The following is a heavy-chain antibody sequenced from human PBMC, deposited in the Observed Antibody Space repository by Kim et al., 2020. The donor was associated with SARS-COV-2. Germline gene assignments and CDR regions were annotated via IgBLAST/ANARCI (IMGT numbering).Heavy chain of an antibody. Sequence: TRYSPSFQGQVTISADKSISSAYLQWSSLKASDTAMYYWARHVDYGDLDYWGQGTLVTVSS. J-gene: IGHJ4*02. CDR2: T. D-gene: IGHD4-17*01. V-gene: IGHV5-51*01. CDR3: ARHVDYGDLDY.